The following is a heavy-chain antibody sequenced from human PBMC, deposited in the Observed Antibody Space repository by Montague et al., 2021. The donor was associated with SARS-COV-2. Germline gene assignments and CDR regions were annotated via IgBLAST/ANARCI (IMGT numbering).Heavy chain of an antibody. CDR3: ARQDAWADCGDECHRGWFDS. D-gene: IGHD2-21*01. CDR1: FGSISTYY. J-gene: IGHJ5*01. Sequence: SETLSLTCTVSFGSISTYYWSWIRQPPGKGLEWIGFIFYNGSTKYNPSLKRRVSISLDTSKNQFSLKLSSVTAADTAVYYCARQDAWADCGDECHRGWFDSWGQGTLVTVSS. V-gene: IGHV4-59*01. CDR2: IFYNGST.